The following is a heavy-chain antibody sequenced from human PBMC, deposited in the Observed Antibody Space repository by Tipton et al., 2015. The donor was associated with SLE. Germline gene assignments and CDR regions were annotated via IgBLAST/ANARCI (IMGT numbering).Heavy chain of an antibody. J-gene: IGHJ4*02. CDR2: ISAYNGNT. D-gene: IGHD6-13*01. CDR3: ARDVPASGSHLLDS. CDR1: GYTFTNYG. V-gene: IGHV1-18*01. Sequence: QVQLVQSGAELKKPGASVKVSCKASGYTFTNYGVSWVRQAPGQGLEWVAWISAYNGNTDYAQKLRGRVTVTTDTSTNTAYLELRSLTPDDTALYYCARDVPASGSHLLDSWGQGTLVTVSS.